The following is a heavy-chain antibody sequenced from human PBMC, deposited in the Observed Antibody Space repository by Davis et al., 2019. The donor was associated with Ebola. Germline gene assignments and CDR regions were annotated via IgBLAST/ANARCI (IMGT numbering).Heavy chain of an antibody. D-gene: IGHD2-8*02. J-gene: IGHJ4*02. V-gene: IGHV3-23*01. CDR1: GFTFSDYS. CDR3: AKSFLITGSHMSEFRGVDY. Sequence: PGGSLRLSCAASGFTFSDYSMYWVRQAPGKGLEWVSSISAGGTAPYYADSVKGRFTISRDNSKNTLSLQMDSLRADDTAVYYCAKSFLITGSHMSEFRGVDYWGQGTVVTVSS. CDR2: ISAGGTAP.